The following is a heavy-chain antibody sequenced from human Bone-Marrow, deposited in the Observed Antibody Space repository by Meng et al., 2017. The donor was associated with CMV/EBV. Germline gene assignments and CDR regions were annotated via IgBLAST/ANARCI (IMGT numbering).Heavy chain of an antibody. J-gene: IGHJ6*02. Sequence: GESLKISCAASGFTFSSYAMSWVRQAPGKGLEWVSAISGSGGSTYYADSVKGRFTISRDNSKNTLYLQMNSLRAEDTAVYYCAKDALIVVVPAAIPTAMGYYYGMDVWGQGTTVAVSS. V-gene: IGHV3-23*01. CDR3: AKDALIVVVPAAIPTAMGYYYGMDV. CDR1: GFTFSSYA. D-gene: IGHD2-2*02. CDR2: ISGSGGST.